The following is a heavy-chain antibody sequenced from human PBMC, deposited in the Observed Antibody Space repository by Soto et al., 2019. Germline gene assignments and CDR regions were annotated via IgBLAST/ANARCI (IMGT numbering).Heavy chain of an antibody. CDR1: GFTFDDYA. D-gene: IGHD3-10*01. CDR3: ARDASTRYYYGSGSYGPDY. V-gene: IGHV3-48*01. Sequence: PGGSLRLSCAASGFTFDDYAMHWVRQAPGKGLEWVSYISSSSSTIDYADSVKGRFTISRDNAKNSLYLQMNSLRAEDTAVYYCARDASTRYYYGSGSYGPDYWGQGTLVTVSS. CDR2: ISSSSSTI. J-gene: IGHJ4*02.